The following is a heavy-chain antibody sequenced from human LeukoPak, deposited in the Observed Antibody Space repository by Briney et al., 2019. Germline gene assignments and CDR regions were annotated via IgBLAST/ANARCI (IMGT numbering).Heavy chain of an antibody. D-gene: IGHD1-14*01. Sequence: TGGSLRLSCAAPGFTFSSYAMSWVRQAPGKGLEWVSAISGSGGSTYYADSVKGRFTISRDNSKNTLYLQMSSLRAEDTAVYYCAKFSGTLYDYWGQGTLVTVSS. CDR2: ISGSGGST. CDR3: AKFSGTLYDY. J-gene: IGHJ4*02. CDR1: GFTFSSYA. V-gene: IGHV3-23*01.